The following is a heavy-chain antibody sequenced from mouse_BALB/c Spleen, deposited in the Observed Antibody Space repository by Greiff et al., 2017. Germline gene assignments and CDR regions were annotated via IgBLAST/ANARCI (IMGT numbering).Heavy chain of an antibody. CDR2: IRNKANGYTT. CDR3: ARAYYGNYGFAY. J-gene: IGHJ3*01. CDR1: GFTFTDYY. V-gene: IGHV7-3*02. D-gene: IGHD2-10*01. Sequence: EVQLVESGGGLVQPGGSLRLSCATSGFTFTDYYMSWVRQPPGKALEWLGFIRNKANGYTTEYSASVKGRFTISRDNSQSILYLQMNTLRAEDSATYYCARAYYGNYGFAYWGQGTLVTVSA.